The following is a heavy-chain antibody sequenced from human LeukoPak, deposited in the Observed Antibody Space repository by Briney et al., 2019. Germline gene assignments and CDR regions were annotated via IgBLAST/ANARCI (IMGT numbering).Heavy chain of an antibody. CDR1: GFTFSSYA. CDR3: AKEKEDYYDSSGYSPLDY. Sequence: GGSLRLSCAASGFTFSSYAMSWVRQAPGKGLEWVSAISGSGGSTYYADSVKGRFTISRDNSKNTLYLQMNSLRAEDTAVYYCAKEKEDYYDSSGYSPLDYWGQGTLVTVSS. V-gene: IGHV3-23*01. CDR2: ISGSGGST. D-gene: IGHD3-22*01. J-gene: IGHJ4*02.